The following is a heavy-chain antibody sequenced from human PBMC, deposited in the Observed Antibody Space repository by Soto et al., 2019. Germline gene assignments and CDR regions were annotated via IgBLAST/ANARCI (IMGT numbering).Heavy chain of an antibody. V-gene: IGHV3-30-3*01. CDR3: ARDALRYFDWPSKLDYYGMDV. D-gene: IGHD3-9*01. CDR1: GFTFSSYA. CDR2: ISYDGSNK. J-gene: IGHJ6*02. Sequence: PVGSLRLSCAASGFTFSSYAMHWVRQAPGKGLEWVAVISYDGSNKYYADSVKGRFTISRDNSKNTLYLQMNSLRAEDTAVYYCARDALRYFDWPSKLDYYGMDVWGQGTTVTVSS.